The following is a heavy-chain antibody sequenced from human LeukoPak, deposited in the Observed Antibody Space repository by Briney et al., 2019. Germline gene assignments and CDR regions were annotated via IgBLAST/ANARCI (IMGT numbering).Heavy chain of an antibody. CDR2: IYTSGST. J-gene: IGHJ6*03. V-gene: IGHV4-4*07. CDR1: GGSISSYY. Sequence: SETLSLTCTVSGGSISSYYWSWIRQPAGKRLEWIGRIYTSGSTNYNPSLKSRVTMSVDTSKNQFSLKLSSVTAADTAVYYCARDSTGYCSSTSCYARGQYYYYYMDVWGKGTTVTVSS. CDR3: ARDSTGYCSSTSCYARGQYYYYYMDV. D-gene: IGHD2-2*01.